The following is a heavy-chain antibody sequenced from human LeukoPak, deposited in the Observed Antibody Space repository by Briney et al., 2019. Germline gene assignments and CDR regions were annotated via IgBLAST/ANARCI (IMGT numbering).Heavy chain of an antibody. J-gene: IGHJ4*02. D-gene: IGHD3-22*01. Sequence: GGSLRLSCAASGFTFSTYSMNWVRQAPGKGLEWVSSITSSSSFIYYADSVKGRFTISGDNAKNSLYLQMNSLRAEDTAVYYCASGPPQWLEAYDYWGQGTLVTVSS. V-gene: IGHV3-21*01. CDR3: ASGPPQWLEAYDY. CDR1: GFTFSTYS. CDR2: ITSSSSFI.